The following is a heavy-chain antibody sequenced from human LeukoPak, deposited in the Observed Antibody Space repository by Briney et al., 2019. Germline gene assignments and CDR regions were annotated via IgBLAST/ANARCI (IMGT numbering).Heavy chain of an antibody. J-gene: IGHJ3*02. V-gene: IGHV1-3*01. Sequence: GGSLRLSCAASGFTFTSYAMHWVRQAPGQRLEWMGWINVGNGDTKYSQNFQGRVTITRDTSATTAYMELSSLRSEDTAVYYCARQGFFDIWGQGTMVTVSS. CDR2: INVGNGDT. CDR3: ARQGFFDI. CDR1: GFTFTSYA.